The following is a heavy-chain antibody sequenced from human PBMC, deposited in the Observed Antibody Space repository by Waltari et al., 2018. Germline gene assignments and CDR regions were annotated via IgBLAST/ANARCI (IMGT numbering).Heavy chain of an antibody. CDR3: ATYIGASIGTAAFDV. Sequence: QLQLQESGPGLVKPSETLSLTCSVSGGSITTNRHYWGWIRQPPGQGLEWIGTISYNGANYTSPSLASRLTMSRDTSKNQLSLTLGSVTAADTSVYFCATYIGASIGTAAFDVWGQGTMVTVSS. CDR2: ISYNGAN. D-gene: IGHD5-12*01. J-gene: IGHJ3*01. V-gene: IGHV4-39*01. CDR1: GGSITTNRHY.